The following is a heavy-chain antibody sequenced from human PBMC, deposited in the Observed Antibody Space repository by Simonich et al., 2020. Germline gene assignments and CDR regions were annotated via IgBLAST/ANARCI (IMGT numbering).Heavy chain of an antibody. D-gene: IGHD6-13*01. CDR1: GYTFTGYY. Sequence: QVQLVQSGAEVKKPGASVKVSCKASGYTFTGYYMHWVRQAPGQELGWKGWSNPNSGGTNYAQKFQGRVTMTRDTSISTAYMELSRLRSDDTAVYYCAREEANGYSSSWNWFDPWGQGTLVTVSS. V-gene: IGHV1-2*02. CDR2: SNPNSGGT. CDR3: AREEANGYSSSWNWFDP. J-gene: IGHJ5*02.